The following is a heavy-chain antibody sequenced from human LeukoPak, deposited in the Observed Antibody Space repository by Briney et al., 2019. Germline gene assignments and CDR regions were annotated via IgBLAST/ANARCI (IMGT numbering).Heavy chain of an antibody. CDR2: INPSGGST. V-gene: IGHV1-46*01. CDR1: GYTFTSYY. CDR3: ARDPGIAAAGAHADFDY. J-gene: IGHJ4*02. Sequence: ASVKVSCKASGYTFTSYYMHWVRQAPGQGLEWMGIINPSGGSTSYAQKFQGRVTMTRDTSTSTVYMELSSLRSEDTAVYYCARDPGIAAAGAHADFDYWGQGTLVTVSS. D-gene: IGHD6-13*01.